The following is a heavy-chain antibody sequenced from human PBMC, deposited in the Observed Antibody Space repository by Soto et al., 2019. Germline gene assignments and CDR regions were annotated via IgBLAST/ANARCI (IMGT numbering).Heavy chain of an antibody. V-gene: IGHV4-59*01. CDR2: IYYSGST. CDR1: GGSISSYY. Sequence: SETPSLTCTVSGGSISSYYWSWIRQPPGKGLEWIGYIYYSGSTNYNPSLKSRVTISVDTSKNQFSLKLSSVTAADTAVYYCATGVGYSYGEFDYWGQRTLVTVSS. J-gene: IGHJ4*02. D-gene: IGHD5-18*01. CDR3: ATGVGYSYGEFDY.